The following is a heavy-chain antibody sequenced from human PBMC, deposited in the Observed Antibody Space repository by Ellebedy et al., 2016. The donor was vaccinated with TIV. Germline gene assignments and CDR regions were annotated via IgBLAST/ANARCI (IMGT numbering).Heavy chain of an antibody. D-gene: IGHD6-19*01. Sequence: GESLKISCTASGFTFSNYPMTWVRQAPGKGLEWVSTIGASDGSTHYADSVKDRFTISRDNSKNTLYLQMNGLGAEDTAIYFCANEGHSSGHCGAFVIWGQGTMVTVSS. CDR1: GFTFSNYP. CDR3: ANEGHSSGHCGAFVI. CDR2: IGASDGST. J-gene: IGHJ3*02. V-gene: IGHV3-23*01.